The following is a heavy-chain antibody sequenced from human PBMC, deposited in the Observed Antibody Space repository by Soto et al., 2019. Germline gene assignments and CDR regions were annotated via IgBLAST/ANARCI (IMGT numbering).Heavy chain of an antibody. V-gene: IGHV2-5*01. CDR1: GFSLSTSGVG. CDR2: IYSNDSK. J-gene: IGHJ6*02. Sequence: SGPTLVNPTQTLTLTCTFSGFSLSTSGVGVGWIRQPPGKALEWLALIYSNDSKRYSPSLKSRLTITKDTPKNQVVLTMTNMDPVDTATYYCAHSHPRAPYYYYGMDVWGQGTTVTVS. CDR3: AHSHPRAPYYYYGMDV.